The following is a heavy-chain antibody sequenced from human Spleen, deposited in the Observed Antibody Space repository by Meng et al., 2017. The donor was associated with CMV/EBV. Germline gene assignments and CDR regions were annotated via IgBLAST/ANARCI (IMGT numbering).Heavy chain of an antibody. V-gene: IGHV4-38-2*02. CDR2: VYPSGSS. CDR1: GYSVSSASY. CDR3: ARGEGPGGSYSNWFDP. D-gene: IGHD1-26*01. J-gene: IGHJ5*02. Sequence: SETLSLTCTVSGYSVSSASYWGWIRQSPGGLEWIGSVYPSGSSHYNPSLKSRVTLSVDTSKNQFSLRLNSVTAADTAVYYCARGEGPGGSYSNWFDPWGQGTLVTVSS.